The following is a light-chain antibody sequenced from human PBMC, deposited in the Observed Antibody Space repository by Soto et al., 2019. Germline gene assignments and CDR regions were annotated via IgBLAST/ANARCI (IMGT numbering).Light chain of an antibody. CDR2: DAS. CDR1: QSIRND. J-gene: IGKJ2*01. Sequence: EILMTQSPAALSVSPGERATLSCRASQSIRNDLAWYQQKPGQAPRLLIYDASTRATGIPARFSGGGSGTEFTLTISSLQSEDFAVYYCQRYDNWPSFTFGQGTKVDIK. CDR3: QRYDNWPSFT. V-gene: IGKV3-15*01.